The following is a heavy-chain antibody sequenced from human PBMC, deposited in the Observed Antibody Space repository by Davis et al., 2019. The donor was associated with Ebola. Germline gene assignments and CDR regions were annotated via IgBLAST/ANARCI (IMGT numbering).Heavy chain of an antibody. Sequence: GESLKISCAASGFTFSSYTMHWVRQAPGKGLEWVALISHDGGNQYYADSSNQYYADSVKGRFTISRDNSKNTLYLQINSLRAEDTAVYYCAREPVTTFDYWGQGTLVTVSS. CDR1: GFTFSSYT. V-gene: IGHV3-30*04. D-gene: IGHD4-17*01. CDR3: AREPVTTFDY. CDR2: ISHDGGNQYYADSSNQ. J-gene: IGHJ4*02.